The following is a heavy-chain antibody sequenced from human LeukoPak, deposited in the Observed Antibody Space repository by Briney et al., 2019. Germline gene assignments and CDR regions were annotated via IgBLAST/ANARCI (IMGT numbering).Heavy chain of an antibody. Sequence: GGSLRLSCAASGFTVSSNYKSWVRQAPGKGLEWVSIIYAGGSTDYADSVKGRFTISRDNSKNTLYLQMNSLRTEDTAVYYCATSRGSSFDYWGQGTLVTVSS. CDR1: GFTVSSNY. J-gene: IGHJ4*02. D-gene: IGHD1-26*01. V-gene: IGHV3-53*01. CDR2: IYAGGST. CDR3: ATSRGSSFDY.